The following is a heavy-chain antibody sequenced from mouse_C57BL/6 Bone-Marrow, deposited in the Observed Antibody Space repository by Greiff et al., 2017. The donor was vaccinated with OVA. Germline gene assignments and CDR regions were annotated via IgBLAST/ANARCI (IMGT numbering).Heavy chain of an antibody. J-gene: IGHJ4*01. Sequence: QVQLQQSGAELVKPGASVTLSCKASGYPFTDYEMHWVQQTPVHGLEWIGAIYPETGSTAYNQKFKGKATLTADQSSSTASMAIRRLTSEDSAVYYCTRGYSNYYAMDNWGQGTAVTVTS. CDR3: TRGYSNYYAMDN. D-gene: IGHD2-5*01. CDR2: IYPETGST. CDR1: GYPFTDYE. V-gene: IGHV1-15*01.